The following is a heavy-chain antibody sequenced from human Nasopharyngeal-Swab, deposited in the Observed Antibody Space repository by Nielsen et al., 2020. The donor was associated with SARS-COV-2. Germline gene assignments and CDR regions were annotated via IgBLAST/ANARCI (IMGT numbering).Heavy chain of an antibody. CDR3: ARGTQSASYDYVWGSNPLGGDY. D-gene: IGHD3-16*01. J-gene: IGHJ4*02. CDR1: GYTFTSYY. V-gene: IGHV1-46*01. Sequence: ASVKVSCKASGYTFTSYYMHWVRQAPGQGLEWMGIINPSGGSTSYAQKFQGRVTMTRDTSTSTVYMELSSLRSEDTAVYYCARGTQSASYDYVWGSNPLGGDYWGQGTLVTVSS. CDR2: INPSGGST.